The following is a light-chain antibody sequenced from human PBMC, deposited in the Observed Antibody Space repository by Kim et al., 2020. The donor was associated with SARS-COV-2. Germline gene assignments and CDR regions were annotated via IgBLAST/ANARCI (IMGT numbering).Light chain of an antibody. CDR2: QDN. J-gene: IGLJ1*01. CDR1: NLGDKY. CDR3: QAWDSSIYYV. V-gene: IGLV3-1*01. Sequence: SPGQTASITCSGDNLGDKYACWYQQKPGQSPVLVIYQDNKRPSGIPERFSGSNSGNTATLTISGTQAMDEADYFCQAWDSSIYYVFGTGTKVTVL.